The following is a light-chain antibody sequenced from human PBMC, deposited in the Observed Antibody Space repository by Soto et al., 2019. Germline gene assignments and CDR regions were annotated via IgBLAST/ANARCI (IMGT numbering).Light chain of an antibody. CDR1: SSDVGGYSY. CDR2: EVT. Sequence: QSVLTQPASVSGSPGQSITISCTGTSSDVGGYSYVSWYQQHPGKAPKLMIYEVTNRPSGVSNRFSGSKSGNTASLTISGLQAEDEADYTNRNTWVFGGGTKLTVL. V-gene: IGLV2-14*01. CDR3: RNTWV. J-gene: IGLJ3*02.